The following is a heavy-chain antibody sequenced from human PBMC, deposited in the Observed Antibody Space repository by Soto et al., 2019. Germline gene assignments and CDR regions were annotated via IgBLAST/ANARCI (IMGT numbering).Heavy chain of an antibody. V-gene: IGHV1-69*08. D-gene: IGHD6-19*01. CDR2: IIPILGIA. Sequence: QVQLVQSGAEVKKPGSSVKVSCKASGGTFSSYTISWVRQAPGQGLEWMGRIIPILGIANYAQKFQDRVTITADKSTSTAYMELSSLRSEDTAVYYCARDRAVAGSYYYYYYYMDVWGKGTTVTVSS. J-gene: IGHJ6*03. CDR1: GGTFSSYT. CDR3: ARDRAVAGSYYYYYYYMDV.